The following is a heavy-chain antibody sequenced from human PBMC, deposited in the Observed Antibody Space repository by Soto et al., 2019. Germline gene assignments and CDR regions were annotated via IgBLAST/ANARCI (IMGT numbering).Heavy chain of an antibody. Sequence: PGGSLRLSCAASGFTFSDYYMSWIRQAPGKGLEWVSYISSSGSTIYYADSVKGRFTISRDNAKNSLYLQMNSLRAEDTAVYYCARDRCSGGSCYYAFDIWGQGTMVTVSS. CDR1: GFTFSDYY. CDR3: ARDRCSGGSCYYAFDI. CDR2: ISSSGSTI. V-gene: IGHV3-11*01. J-gene: IGHJ3*02. D-gene: IGHD2-15*01.